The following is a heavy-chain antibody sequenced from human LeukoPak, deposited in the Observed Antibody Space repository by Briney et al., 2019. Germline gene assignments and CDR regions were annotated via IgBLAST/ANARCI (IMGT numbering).Heavy chain of an antibody. CDR1: GVSFTNYY. D-gene: IGHD3-16*01. Sequence: SVTLSLTCTASGVSFTNYYWSWLRQTPEKGLEWYGHINHSGDTSYNPALRSRITFSVDTSKTQFSHKVTSVTAADTGVYYCARGPGTLGLSLWGQGSLGTVSS. CDR3: ARGPGTLGLSL. V-gene: IGHV4-34*01. CDR2: INHSGDT. J-gene: IGHJ4*02.